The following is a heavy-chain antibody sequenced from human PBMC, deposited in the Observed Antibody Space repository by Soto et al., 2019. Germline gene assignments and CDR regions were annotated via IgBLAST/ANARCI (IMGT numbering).Heavy chain of an antibody. CDR3: ATTSGHYSSAWQRLDV. CDR2: INPYNGAT. V-gene: IGHV1-2*02. J-gene: IGHJ6*02. D-gene: IGHD6-19*01. Sequence: QVQLVQSGAEVKKPGASVKVSCKASGYTFTAYHVHWVRQAPGQGLEWMAWINPYNGATNYAQRFQDRGTLTSDTSISTAYMEINKLASDDAAVYYCATTSGHYSSAWQRLDVWGRGTTVTVSS. CDR1: GYTFTAYH.